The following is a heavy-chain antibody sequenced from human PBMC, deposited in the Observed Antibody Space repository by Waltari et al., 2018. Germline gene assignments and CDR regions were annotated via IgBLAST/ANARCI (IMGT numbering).Heavy chain of an antibody. D-gene: IGHD5-12*01. V-gene: IGHV3-23*04. CDR3: AMTVDIALGY. CDR2: ISGSGGST. J-gene: IGHJ4*02. CDR1: GFTFSSNA. Sequence: EVQLVESGGGLVQPGGSLRLSCAASGFTFSSNAMSWVRQAPGKGLGWVSAISGSGGSTYYADSVKGRFTISRDNSKNTLYLQMNSLRAEDTAVYYCAMTVDIALGYWGQGTLVTVSS.